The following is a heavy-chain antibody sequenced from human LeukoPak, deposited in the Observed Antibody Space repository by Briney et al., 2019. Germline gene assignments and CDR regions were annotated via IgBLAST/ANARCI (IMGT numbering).Heavy chain of an antibody. Sequence: PGGSLRLSCAASGFTFDDYAMHWVRHAPGKGLEWVSGISWNSGSIGYADSVKGRFTISRDNAKNSLYLQMNSLRAEDTALYYCAKTRRLGNDWFDPWGQGTLVTVSS. J-gene: IGHJ5*02. CDR2: ISWNSGSI. D-gene: IGHD6-19*01. CDR1: GFTFDDYA. CDR3: AKTRRLGNDWFDP. V-gene: IGHV3-9*01.